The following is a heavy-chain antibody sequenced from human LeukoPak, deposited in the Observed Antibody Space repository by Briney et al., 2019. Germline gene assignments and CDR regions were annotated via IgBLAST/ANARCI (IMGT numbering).Heavy chain of an antibody. CDR2: IWYDGSNK. Sequence: GRCLRLSCAASGFTFSSYGMHWVRQAPGKGLVGGAVIWYDGSNKYYADSVKGRFTISRDNSKNTLYLQMNSLRAEDTAVYYCAKDWDYGDYGGTQGFDYWGQGTLVTVSS. J-gene: IGHJ4*02. D-gene: IGHD4-17*01. CDR3: AKDWDYGDYGGTQGFDY. V-gene: IGHV3-33*06. CDR1: GFTFSSYG.